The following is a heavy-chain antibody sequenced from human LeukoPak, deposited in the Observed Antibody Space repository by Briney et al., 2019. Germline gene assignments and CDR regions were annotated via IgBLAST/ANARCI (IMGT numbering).Heavy chain of an antibody. CDR1: GGSISTYY. CDR2: IYTTGGT. V-gene: IGHV4-4*07. J-gene: IGHJ4*02. Sequence: PSETLSLTCSVSGGSISTYYWSWIRQPAGKGLEWIGRIYTTGGTNYNPSLKSRVTMSVDTSKNQFSLKLTSVTAADTAVYYCARPYSSGWYDFDYWGQGTLVTVSS. D-gene: IGHD6-19*01. CDR3: ARPYSSGWYDFDY.